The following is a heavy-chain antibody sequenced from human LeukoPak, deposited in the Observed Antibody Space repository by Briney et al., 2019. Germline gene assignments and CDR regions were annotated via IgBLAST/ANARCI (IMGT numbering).Heavy chain of an antibody. Sequence: GESLKISCKGSGDSFTSYWIGWVRQMPGKGLEWMGIIYLGDSNTRYSPSFQGQVTLSADKSISTAYLQWSSLKAWDTAMYYCARSSGYYSYYFDYWGQGTLVTVSS. D-gene: IGHD3-22*01. CDR2: IYLGDSNT. CDR1: GDSFTSYW. CDR3: ARSSGYYSYYFDY. J-gene: IGHJ4*02. V-gene: IGHV5-51*01.